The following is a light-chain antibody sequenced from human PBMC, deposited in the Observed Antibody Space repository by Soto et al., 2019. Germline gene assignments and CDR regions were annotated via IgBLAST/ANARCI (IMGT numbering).Light chain of an antibody. CDR1: SSDVGGYNY. Sequence: QSALAQPPSASGSPGQSVTFSCTGTSSDVGGYNYVSWYQQHPGKAPKLMIYEVSKRPSGVPDRFSGSKSGNTASLTISGLLAEDEADYYCSSYTSSSTYVFGTGTKVTVL. V-gene: IGLV2-8*01. CDR3: SSYTSSSTYV. J-gene: IGLJ1*01. CDR2: EVS.